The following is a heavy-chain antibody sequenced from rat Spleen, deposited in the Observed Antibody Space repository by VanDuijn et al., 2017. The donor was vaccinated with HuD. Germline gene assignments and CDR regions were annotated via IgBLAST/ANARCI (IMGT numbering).Heavy chain of an antibody. CDR1: GFSLTSYH. CDR3: TSGPSSTYYGWFAY. J-gene: IGHJ3*01. CDR2: IWSNGDT. V-gene: IGHV2-32*01. D-gene: IGHD1-6*01. Sequence: QVQLKESGPGLVQPSQTLSLTCTVSGFSLTSYHVHWVRQSPGKGLEWMGVIWSNGDTSYNSALKSRLSISRDTSKSQVLLKMNSLQSEDTAIYFCTSGPSSTYYGWFAYWGQGTLVTVSS.